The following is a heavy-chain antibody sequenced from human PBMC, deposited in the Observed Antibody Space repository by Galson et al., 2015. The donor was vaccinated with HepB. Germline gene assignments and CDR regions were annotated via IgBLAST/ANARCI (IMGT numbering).Heavy chain of an antibody. D-gene: IGHD3-10*01. CDR3: ARRISLVRGIITRPDYYYGVDV. CDR1: EFTFSSYW. Sequence: SLRLSCAGSEFTFSSYWMNWVRQAPGKGLEWVAHINPDGSEEYYAASLKGRFTISRDNAKNSLYLQMDSLRAEDTAVYYCARRISLVRGIITRPDYYYGVDVGGQGTTVTVAS. J-gene: IGHJ6*02. CDR2: INPDGSEE. V-gene: IGHV3-7*03.